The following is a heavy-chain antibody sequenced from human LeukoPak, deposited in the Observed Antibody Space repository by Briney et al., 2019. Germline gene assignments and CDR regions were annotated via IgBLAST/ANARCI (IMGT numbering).Heavy chain of an antibody. CDR2: ISGSGGST. CDR1: GFTFSSYG. CDR3: AKDGYSYGYNWFDP. D-gene: IGHD5-18*01. J-gene: IGHJ5*02. Sequence: GGSLRLSCAASGFTFSSYGMSWVRQAPGKGLEWVSAISGSGGSTYYADSVKGRFTISRDNSKNTLYLQMNSLRAEDTAVYYCAKDGYSYGYNWFDPWGQGTLVTVSS. V-gene: IGHV3-23*01.